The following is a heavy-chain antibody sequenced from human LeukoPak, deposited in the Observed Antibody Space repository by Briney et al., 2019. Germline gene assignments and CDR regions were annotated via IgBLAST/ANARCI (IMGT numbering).Heavy chain of an antibody. CDR1: GYTFTSYD. D-gene: IGHD6-6*01. CDR3: ARGGRYSSSRGYYYYYMDV. CDR2: MNPNSGNT. V-gene: IGHV1-8*01. Sequence: VSVKVSCKASGYTFTSYDINWVRQATGQGLEWMGWMNPNSGNTGYAQKFQGRVTMTRNTSISTAYMELSSLRSEDTAVYYCARGGRYSSSRGYYYYYMDVWGKGTTVTVSS. J-gene: IGHJ6*03.